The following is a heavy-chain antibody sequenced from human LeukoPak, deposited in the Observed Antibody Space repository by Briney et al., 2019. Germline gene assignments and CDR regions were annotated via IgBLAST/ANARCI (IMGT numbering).Heavy chain of an antibody. CDR1: GYTFTRYG. V-gene: IGHV1-18*01. CDR2: ISAYNGNT. Sequence: ASVKVSCKASGYTFTRYGISWVRQAPGQGLEWMGWISAYNGNTNYAQKLQGRVTMTTDTSTSTAYMELRSLRSDDTAVYYCARVGGRQPYYYYYMDVWGKGTTVTISS. D-gene: IGHD1-1*01. CDR3: ARVGGRQPYYYYYMDV. J-gene: IGHJ6*03.